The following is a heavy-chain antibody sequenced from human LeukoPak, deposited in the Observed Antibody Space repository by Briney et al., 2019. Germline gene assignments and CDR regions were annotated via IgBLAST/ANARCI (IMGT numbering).Heavy chain of an antibody. V-gene: IGHV1-8*03. CDR1: GYTFTSYD. J-gene: IGHJ5*02. D-gene: IGHD3-22*01. CDR2: MNPNSGNT. CDR3: ARLGEDYYDSSGLNP. Sequence: ASVKVSCKXSGYTFTSYDINWVRQATGQGLEWMGWMNPNSGNTGYAQKFQGRVTITRNTSISTAYMELSSLRSEDTAVYYCARLGEDYYDSSGLNPWGQGTLVTVSS.